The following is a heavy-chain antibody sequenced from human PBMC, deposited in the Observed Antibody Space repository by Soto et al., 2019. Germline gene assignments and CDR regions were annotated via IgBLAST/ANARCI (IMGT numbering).Heavy chain of an antibody. J-gene: IGHJ4*02. CDR1: GFTFSSYS. CDR2: ISSSSSYI. D-gene: IGHD6-13*01. Sequence: GGLRLSCAASGFTFSSYSMNWVRQAPGKGLEWVSSISSSSSYIYYADSVKGRFTISRDNAKNSLYLQMNSLRAEDTAVYYCARGEAAAPQVALPALLDYWGQGTLVTVSS. CDR3: ARGEAAAPQVALPALLDY. V-gene: IGHV3-21*01.